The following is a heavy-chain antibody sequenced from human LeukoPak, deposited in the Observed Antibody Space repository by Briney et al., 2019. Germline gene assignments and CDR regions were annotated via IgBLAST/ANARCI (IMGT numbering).Heavy chain of an antibody. D-gene: IGHD3-10*01. J-gene: IGHJ3*02. CDR3: ARSEGITMVRGVIDAFDI. CDR1: GYSFTSYW. V-gene: IGHV5-51*01. CDR2: IYPGDSDT. Sequence: GESLKISCKGSGYSFTSYWIGWVRQMPGKGLEWMGIIYPGDSDTRYSPSFQGQVTISADKSISTAYLQWSSLKASDTAMYYCARSEGITMVRGVIDAFDIWGQGTMVTVSS.